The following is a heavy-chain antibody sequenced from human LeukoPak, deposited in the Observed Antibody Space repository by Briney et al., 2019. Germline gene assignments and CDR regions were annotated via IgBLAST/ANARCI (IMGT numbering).Heavy chain of an antibody. Sequence: GGSLRLSCAASGFTFSSYEMNWVRQAPGKGLEWVSYISSSGSTIYYADSVKGRFTISRDNSKNTLYLQMNSLTAEDTALYYFARGAGVNSHPYDSWGKGPRVTVS. CDR3: ARGAGVNSHPYDS. D-gene: IGHD4-23*01. CDR1: GFTFSSYE. J-gene: IGHJ5*02. V-gene: IGHV3-48*03. CDR2: ISSSGSTI.